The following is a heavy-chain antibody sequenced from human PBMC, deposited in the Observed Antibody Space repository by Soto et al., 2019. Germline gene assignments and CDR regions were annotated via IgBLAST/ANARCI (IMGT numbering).Heavy chain of an antibody. CDR1: GYTFTSYG. Sequence: QVQLVQSGAEVKKPGASVKVSCKASGYTFTSYGISWVRQAPGQGLEWMGWISAYNGNTNYAQKLQGRVTMTTDTPTSTADMELRTLGSDDRAVYYCAIDRGAYGMDVWGQGTTVTVSS. V-gene: IGHV1-18*01. CDR2: ISAYNGNT. D-gene: IGHD3-10*01. CDR3: AIDRGAYGMDV. J-gene: IGHJ6*02.